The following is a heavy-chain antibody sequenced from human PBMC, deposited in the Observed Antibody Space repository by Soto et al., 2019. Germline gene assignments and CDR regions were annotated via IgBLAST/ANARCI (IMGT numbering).Heavy chain of an antibody. CDR2: IFSNDEK. CDR1: GFSLSNARMG. Sequence: QVTLKESGPVLVKPTETLTLTCTVSGFSLSNARMGVSWFRQPPGKALEWLAHIFSNDEKSYSTSLKSRLTIPKDTSNSQVVLTMTIMDPVNTTTYYCARIRESDCGDYLTDFDYWGQGTLVTVSS. J-gene: IGHJ4*02. V-gene: IGHV2-26*01. D-gene: IGHD4-17*01. CDR3: ARIRESDCGDYLTDFDY.